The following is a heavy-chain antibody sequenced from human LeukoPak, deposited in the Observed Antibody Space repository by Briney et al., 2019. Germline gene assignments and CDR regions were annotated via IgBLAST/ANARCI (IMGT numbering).Heavy chain of an antibody. CDR1: GGSISGLY. CDR2: IYTGGGT. CDR3: ARDVRFTKD. J-gene: IGHJ3*01. V-gene: IGHV4-4*07. D-gene: IGHD2-8*01. Sequence: SETLSLTCTVSGGSISGLYWSWIRQPAGKGLEWIGRIYTGGGTNYSPSLKSRVSMSVDTSKNQFSLKLNSVTAADTAVYFCARDVRFTKDWGQGTSVTVS.